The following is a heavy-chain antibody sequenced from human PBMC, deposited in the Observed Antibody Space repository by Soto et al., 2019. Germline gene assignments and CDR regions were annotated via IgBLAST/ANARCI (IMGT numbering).Heavy chain of an antibody. Sequence: QVQLQESGPGLVRPSQTLSLTCTVSGDSISSADYYWSWIRQTPGKGLEWIGHIFYSGTTYYNPSLKSRLTISVDTSKNHFSLRLTSVTAADTAVYYCATDGYGGSWDVWGQGTTVTVSS. CDR2: IFYSGTT. J-gene: IGHJ6*02. V-gene: IGHV4-30-4*01. CDR1: GDSISSADYY. D-gene: IGHD5-12*01. CDR3: ATDGYGGSWDV.